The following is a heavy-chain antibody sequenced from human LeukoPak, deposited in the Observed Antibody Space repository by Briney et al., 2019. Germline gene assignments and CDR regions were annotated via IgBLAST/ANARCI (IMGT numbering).Heavy chain of an antibody. CDR1: GGSFSSGGYR. CDR3: ASGPSYYDSSGYYSLFWFDP. D-gene: IGHD3-22*01. J-gene: IGHJ5*02. Sequence: SETLSLTCAVSGGSFSSGGYRWGWIRRPPGKGLEWIGYIYHSGSTYYNPYLKSRVTIPVDRSKNQMSLKLSTITAAVTAVYYCASGPSYYDSSGYYSLFWFDPWGQGTLVTVSS. V-gene: IGHV4-30-2*01. CDR2: IYHSGST.